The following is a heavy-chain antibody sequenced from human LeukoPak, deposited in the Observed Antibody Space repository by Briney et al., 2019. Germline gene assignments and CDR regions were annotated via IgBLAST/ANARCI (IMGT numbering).Heavy chain of an antibody. D-gene: IGHD3-22*01. Sequence: GGSLRLSCAASGFTFSSYGMHWVRQAPGKGLEWVAFIRYDGSNKYYADSVKGRFTISRDNSKNTLYLQMNSLRAGDTAVYYCVSMIVVAWGQGTLVTVSS. V-gene: IGHV3-30*02. CDR2: IRYDGSNK. J-gene: IGHJ4*02. CDR1: GFTFSSYG. CDR3: VSMIVVA.